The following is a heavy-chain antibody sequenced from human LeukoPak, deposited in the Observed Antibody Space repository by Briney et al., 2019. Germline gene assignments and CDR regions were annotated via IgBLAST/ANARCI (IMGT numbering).Heavy chain of an antibody. V-gene: IGHV4-59*12. J-gene: IGHJ4*02. CDR3: ARALYYGSGSYHLSPLYYFGY. CDR2: IYYSGST. CDR1: GGSISSYY. D-gene: IGHD3-10*01. Sequence: SETLSLTCTVSGGSISSYYWSWIRQPPGKGLEWIGYIYYSGSTNYNPSLKSRVTISVDTSKNQFSLKLSSVTAADTAVYYCARALYYGSGSYHLSPLYYFGYWGQGTLVTVSS.